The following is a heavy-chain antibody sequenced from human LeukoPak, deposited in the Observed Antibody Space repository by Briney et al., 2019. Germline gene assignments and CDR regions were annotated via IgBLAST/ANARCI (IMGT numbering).Heavy chain of an antibody. D-gene: IGHD3-22*01. J-gene: IGHJ4*02. CDR2: IYSGGST. Sequence: GGSLRLSCAASGFTVSTYYMSWVRQAPGKGLEWLSIIYSGGSTSYAESVKGRFTISRDNSISGDNSKGTLFLQMNSLRAEDTAVYYCTRARNDYDSNGFSFLDYWGQGTLVTVSS. V-gene: IGHV3-66*01. CDR3: TRARNDYDSNGFSFLDY. CDR1: GFTVSTYY.